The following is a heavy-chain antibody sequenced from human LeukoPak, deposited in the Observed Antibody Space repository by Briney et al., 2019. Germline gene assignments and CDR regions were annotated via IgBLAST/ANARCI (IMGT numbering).Heavy chain of an antibody. Sequence: PGGSLRLSCAASGFTFDDYAMHWVRQAPGKGLEWVSLITWDAGATYYADPVKGRFTISRDNAKKSLYLQMNSLRAEDTALYYCAREGIDLYYDSSAYYLDNWGQGTLVTVSS. CDR2: ITWDAGAT. J-gene: IGHJ4*02. CDR3: AREGIDLYYDSSAYYLDN. CDR1: GFTFDDYA. V-gene: IGHV3-43D*03. D-gene: IGHD3-22*01.